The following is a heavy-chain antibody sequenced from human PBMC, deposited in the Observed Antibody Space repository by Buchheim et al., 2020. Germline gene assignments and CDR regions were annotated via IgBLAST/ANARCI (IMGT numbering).Heavy chain of an antibody. CDR2: INHSGST. D-gene: IGHD3-10*01. CDR3: ARGRMVRGVIRSRYFDY. V-gene: IGHV4-34*01. CDR1: GGSFSGYY. J-gene: IGHJ4*02. Sequence: QVQLQQWGAGLLKPSETLSLTCAVYGGSFSGYYWSWIRQPLGKGLEWIGEINHSGSTNYNPSLKSRVTISVDTSKNQFSLKLSSVTAADTAVYYCARGRMVRGVIRSRYFDYWGQGTL.